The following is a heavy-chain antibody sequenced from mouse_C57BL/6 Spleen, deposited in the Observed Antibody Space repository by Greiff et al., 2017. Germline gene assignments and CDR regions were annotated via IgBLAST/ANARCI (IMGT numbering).Heavy chain of an antibody. V-gene: IGHV1-63*01. Sequence: VQLQQSGAELVRPGTSVKMSCKASGYTFTNYWIGWAKQRPGHGLEWIGDIYPGGGYTNYNEKFKGKATLTADKSSSTAYMQFSSLTSEDSAIYYGARLGGYDSAWFAYWGQGTLVTVSA. CDR3: ARLGGYDSAWFAY. J-gene: IGHJ3*01. CDR2: IYPGGGYT. CDR1: GYTFTNYW. D-gene: IGHD2-4*01.